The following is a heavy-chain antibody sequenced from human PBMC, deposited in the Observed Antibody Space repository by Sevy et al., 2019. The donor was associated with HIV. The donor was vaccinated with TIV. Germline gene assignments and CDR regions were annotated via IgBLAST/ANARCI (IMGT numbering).Heavy chain of an antibody. CDR1: GFTFSSHW. D-gene: IGHD3-16*01. Sequence: GGSLRLSCAASGFTFSSHWMQWVRQAPGKGLVWVSRLNYDGSYTNYADSVKGRFTISRDNAKSTLYLQMNSLRAEDTALYYCARSKVWVGDAFDIWGQGTMVTVSS. CDR2: LNYDGSYT. V-gene: IGHV3-74*01. J-gene: IGHJ3*02. CDR3: ARSKVWVGDAFDI.